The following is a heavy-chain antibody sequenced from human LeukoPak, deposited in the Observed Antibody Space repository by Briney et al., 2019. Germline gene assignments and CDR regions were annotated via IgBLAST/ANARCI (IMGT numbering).Heavy chain of an antibody. CDR2: ISSSGSTI. CDR3: ARDGDYYDSSGYYSQLFFDY. V-gene: IGHV3-48*03. J-gene: IGHJ4*02. D-gene: IGHD3-22*01. CDR1: GFTFSSYE. Sequence: GGSLRLSCAASGFTFSSYEMNWVRQAPGKGLEWVSYISSSGSTIYYADSVKGRFTISRDNAKNSLYLQMNSLRAEDTAVYYCARDGDYYDSSGYYSQLFFDYWGQGTLVTVSS.